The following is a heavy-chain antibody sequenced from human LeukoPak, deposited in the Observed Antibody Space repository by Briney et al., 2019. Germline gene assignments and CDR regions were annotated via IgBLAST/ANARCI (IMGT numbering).Heavy chain of an antibody. CDR1: GFTFSSYA. J-gene: IGHJ4*02. D-gene: IGHD2-2*02. V-gene: IGHV3-30-3*01. CDR2: ISYDGSSE. CDR3: AREHMTYTLFDY. Sequence: GGSLRLSCAASGFTFSSYAMHWVRQSPGKGLEWVAVISYDGSSEYYADSVKGRFTISRDNSKNTLYLQMHGLRAEDTAVYYCAREHMTYTLFDYWGQGTLVTVSS.